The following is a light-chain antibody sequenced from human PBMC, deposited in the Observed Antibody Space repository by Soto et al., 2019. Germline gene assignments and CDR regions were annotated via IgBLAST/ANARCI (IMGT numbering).Light chain of an antibody. CDR3: QQYNSYLLT. V-gene: IGKV1-5*01. Sequence: EIVMTQSPSTLSSSVGDRVTLTCRASQSVSSWLAWYQQKPGKAPQLLIYDASSLESGVPARFSGSGSGTEFTLTISSLQPDDFATYYCQQYNSYLLTFGGGTKVEFK. J-gene: IGKJ4*01. CDR2: DAS. CDR1: QSVSSW.